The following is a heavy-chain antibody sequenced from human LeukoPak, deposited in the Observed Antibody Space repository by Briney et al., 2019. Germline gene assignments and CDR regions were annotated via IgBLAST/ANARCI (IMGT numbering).Heavy chain of an antibody. D-gene: IGHD3-3*01. CDR2: IIPIFGTA. CDR3: ASSKALRFLEWSGPPFDY. V-gene: IGHV1-69*05. CDR1: GYTFTSYG. J-gene: IGHJ4*02. Sequence: GASVKVSCKASGYTFTSYGISWVRQAPGQGLEWMGGIIPIFGTANYAQKFQGRVTITTDETTSTAYMELSSLRSEDTAVYYCASSKALRFLEWSGPPFDYWGQGTLVTVSS.